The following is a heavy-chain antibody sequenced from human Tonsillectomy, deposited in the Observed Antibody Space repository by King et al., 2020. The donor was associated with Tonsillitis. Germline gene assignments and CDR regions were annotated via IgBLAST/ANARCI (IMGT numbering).Heavy chain of an antibody. D-gene: IGHD2-2*01. CDR1: GGTFSSYV. CDR3: ASPPAGYCSSISCQYAFDI. J-gene: IGHJ3*02. V-gene: IGHV1-69*01. CDR2: IIPIVGTA. Sequence: VQLVQSGAEVKKPGSSVKVSCKASGGTFSSYVISWVRQAPGQGLEWMGGIIPIVGTANYALKFQGRVTITADEPTSTAYMELSSLRSEDTAVYYCASPPAGYCSSISCQYAFDIWGQGTMVTVSS.